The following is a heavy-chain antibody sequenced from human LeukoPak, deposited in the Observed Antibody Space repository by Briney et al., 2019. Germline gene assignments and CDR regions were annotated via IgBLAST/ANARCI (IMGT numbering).Heavy chain of an antibody. CDR1: GYTFTSYG. J-gene: IGHJ6*02. CDR2: ISAYNGNT. CDR3: ARDYLNHYYYYGMDV. V-gene: IGHV1-18*01. Sequence: GASVKVSCKASGYTFTSYGISWVRQAPGQGLEWMGWISAYNGNTNYAQKLQGRVTMTTDTSTSTAYMELRSLRSDDTAAYYCARDYLNHYYYYGMDVWGQGTTVTVSS.